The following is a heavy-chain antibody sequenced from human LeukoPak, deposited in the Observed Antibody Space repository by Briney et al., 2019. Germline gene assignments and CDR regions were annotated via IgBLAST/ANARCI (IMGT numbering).Heavy chain of an antibody. CDR3: APRVVGSAPFGY. CDR1: GFTFNNYA. CDR2: LSNDGDNK. V-gene: IGHV3-30*03. D-gene: IGHD2-15*01. Sequence: TGGSLRLSCVASGFTFNNYAMHWVRQGPGKGLEWVAVLSNDGDNKFYADSVKGRFTISRDNSKNTLYLQMNNLRAEDTAVYYCAPRVVGSAPFGYWGQGTLVTVSS. J-gene: IGHJ4*02.